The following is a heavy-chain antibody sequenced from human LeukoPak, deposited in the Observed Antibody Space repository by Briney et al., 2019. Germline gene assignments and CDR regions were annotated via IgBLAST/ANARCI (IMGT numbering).Heavy chain of an antibody. CDR1: GGSISSSSYY. CDR2: IYYSGST. CDR3: ARDQSSSWYFDY. J-gene: IGHJ4*02. Sequence: SETLSLTCTVSGGSISSSSYYWGWLRQPPGKGLEWIGSIYYSGSTYYNPSLKSRVTISVDTSKNQFSLKLSSVTAADTAVYYCARDQSSSWYFDYWGQGTLVTVSS. V-gene: IGHV4-39*07. D-gene: IGHD6-13*01.